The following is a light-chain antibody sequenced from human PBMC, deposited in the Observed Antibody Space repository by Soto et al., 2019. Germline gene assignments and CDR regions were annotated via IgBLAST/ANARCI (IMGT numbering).Light chain of an antibody. Sequence: QSVLTQPPSVSGAPGQRVTISCTGSSSNIGAGYDVHWYQQLPGTAPKLLIYGNSNRPSGVPDRFSGSKSGTSDSLAITGLQAEDEADYYCQSYDSSLSGSIFGGGTKLPVL. CDR2: GNS. J-gene: IGLJ2*01. CDR1: SSNIGAGYD. V-gene: IGLV1-40*01. CDR3: QSYDSSLSGSI.